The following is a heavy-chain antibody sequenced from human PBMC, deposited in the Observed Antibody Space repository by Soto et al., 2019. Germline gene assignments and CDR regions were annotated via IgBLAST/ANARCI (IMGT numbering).Heavy chain of an antibody. J-gene: IGHJ6*02. V-gene: IGHV4-59*01. CDR2: IYYSGST. CDR3: ARDRYSSSWYSSYYYYYGMDV. D-gene: IGHD6-13*01. Sequence: SETLSLTCTVSGGSISSYYWIWIRQPPGKGLEWIGYIYYSGSTNYNPSLKSRVTISVDTSKNQFSLKLSSVTAADTAVYYCARDRYSSSWYSSYYYYYGMDVWGQGTTVTVSS. CDR1: GGSISSYY.